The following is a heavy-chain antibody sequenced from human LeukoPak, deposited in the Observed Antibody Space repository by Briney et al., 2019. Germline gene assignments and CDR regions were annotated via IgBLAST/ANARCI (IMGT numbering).Heavy chain of an antibody. CDR1: GYSFTDYY. D-gene: IGHD3-10*01. V-gene: IGHV1-2*02. CDR3: ARVPTMVRGVINWFDP. Sequence: ASVKVSCKTSGYSFTDYYMHWVRQAPGQGLEWMGWINPNSGGTNYAQKFRGRVTMTRDTSISTAYMELSRLRSDDTAVYYCARVPTMVRGVINWFDPWGQGTLVTVSS. CDR2: INPNSGGT. J-gene: IGHJ5*02.